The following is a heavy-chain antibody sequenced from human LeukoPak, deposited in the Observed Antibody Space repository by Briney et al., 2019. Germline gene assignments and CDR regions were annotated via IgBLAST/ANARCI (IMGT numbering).Heavy chain of an antibody. D-gene: IGHD4-17*01. V-gene: IGHV3-43*01. Sequence: GGSLRLSCAASGFTFDDYTMHWVRQAPGKGLEWVSLITWDGGSTGYADSVKGRFTISRDNAKNSLYLQMNSLRAEDTAVYYCASTTVTYYYFYMDVWGKGTTVTVSS. CDR3: ASTTVTYYYFYMDV. J-gene: IGHJ6*03. CDR1: GFTFDDYT. CDR2: ITWDGGST.